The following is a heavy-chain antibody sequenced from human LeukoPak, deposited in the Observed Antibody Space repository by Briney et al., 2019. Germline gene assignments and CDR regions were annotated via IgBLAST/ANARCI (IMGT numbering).Heavy chain of an antibody. D-gene: IGHD3-10*01. Sequence: SETLSLTCAVYGGSFSGYYWSWIRQPPAKGLEWIGEINHSGSTNYNPSLKSRVTISVDTSKNQFSLKLSSVTAADTAVYYCARGKWYGSGLYYYYMDVWGKGTTVTVSS. J-gene: IGHJ6*03. CDR1: GGSFSGYY. CDR3: ARGKWYGSGLYYYYMDV. V-gene: IGHV4-34*01. CDR2: INHSGST.